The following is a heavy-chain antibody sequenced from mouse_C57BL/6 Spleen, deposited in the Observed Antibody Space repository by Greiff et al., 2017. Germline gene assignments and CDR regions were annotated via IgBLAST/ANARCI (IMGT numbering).Heavy chain of an antibody. J-gene: IGHJ2*01. CDR1: GFTFTDYY. CDR3: ARYHLDYFDY. CDR2: IRNKANGYTT. Sequence: EVQRVESGGGLVQPGGSLSLSCAASGFTFTDYYMSWVRQPPGKALEWLGFIRNKANGYTTEYSASVKGRFTISRDNSQSILYLQMNALRAEDSATYYCARYHLDYFDYWGQGTTLTVSS. V-gene: IGHV7-3*01.